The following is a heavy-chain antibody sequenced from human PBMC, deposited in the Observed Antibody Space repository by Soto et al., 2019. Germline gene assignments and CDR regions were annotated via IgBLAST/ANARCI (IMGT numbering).Heavy chain of an antibody. CDR1: GFTFSSYA. CDR3: AKDRGYCSSTSCYTLYYFDY. J-gene: IGHJ4*02. D-gene: IGHD2-2*02. Sequence: GGSLRLSCAASGFTFSSYAMSWVRQAPGKGLEWVSAISGSGGSTYYADSVKGRFTISRDNSKNTLYLQMNSLRAEDTAVYYCAKDRGYCSSTSCYTLYYFDYWGQGTLVTVSS. CDR2: ISGSGGST. V-gene: IGHV3-23*01.